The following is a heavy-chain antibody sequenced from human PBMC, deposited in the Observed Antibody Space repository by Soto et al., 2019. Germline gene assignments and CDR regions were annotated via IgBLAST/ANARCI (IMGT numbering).Heavy chain of an antibody. Sequence: GGSMRLSCAASGFTFSSFAMSWVRQAPEKGLEWVTGISGSGRSTFYADSVKGRFTISRDNPKNSIYLQMNSLRAEDTAVYYCVSWDRSSDQNFWGQGTLVTVSS. CDR2: ISGSGRST. J-gene: IGHJ4*02. CDR1: GFTFSSFA. D-gene: IGHD2-2*01. V-gene: IGHV3-23*01. CDR3: VSWDRSSDQNF.